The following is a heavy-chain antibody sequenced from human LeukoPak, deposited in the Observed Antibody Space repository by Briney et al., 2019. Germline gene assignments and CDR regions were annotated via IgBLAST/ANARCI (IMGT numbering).Heavy chain of an antibody. D-gene: IGHD2-2*02. J-gene: IGHJ4*02. CDR3: ARENTFEGLVDY. CDR2: IYSGGST. CDR1: GFTVSSNY. Sequence: GGSLRLSCAASGFTVSSNYMSWVRQAPGKGLEWVSIIYSGGSTYYADSLKGRFTISRDNSKNTLYLQMNSLRAADTAVYYCARENTFEGLVDYWGQGTLVTVSS. V-gene: IGHV3-53*05.